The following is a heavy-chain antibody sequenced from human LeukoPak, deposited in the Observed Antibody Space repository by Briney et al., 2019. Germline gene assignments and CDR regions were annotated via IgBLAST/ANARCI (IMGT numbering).Heavy chain of an antibody. J-gene: IGHJ4*02. CDR3: ARYPRGAAAGNFDY. V-gene: IGHV4-39*01. CDR2: IYYSGST. Sequence: SETLSLTCTVSGGSISSSSYYWGWIRQPSGKGLEWIGSIYYSGSTYYNPSLKSRVTISVDTSKNQFSLKLSSVTAADTAVYYCARYPRGAAAGNFDYWGQGTLVTVSS. CDR1: GGSISSSSYY. D-gene: IGHD6-13*01.